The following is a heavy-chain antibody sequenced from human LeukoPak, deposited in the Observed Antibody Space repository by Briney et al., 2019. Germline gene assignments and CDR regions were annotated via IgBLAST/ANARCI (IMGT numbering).Heavy chain of an antibody. Sequence: SETLSLTCAVYGGSLSGYYWSWIRQPPGKGLEWIGEINHSGSTNYNPSLKSRVTISVDTSKNQFSLKLSSVTAADTAVYYCARQVGATTFDYWGQGTLVTVSS. CDR2: INHSGST. J-gene: IGHJ4*02. D-gene: IGHD1-26*01. CDR1: GGSLSGYY. CDR3: ARQVGATTFDY. V-gene: IGHV4-34*01.